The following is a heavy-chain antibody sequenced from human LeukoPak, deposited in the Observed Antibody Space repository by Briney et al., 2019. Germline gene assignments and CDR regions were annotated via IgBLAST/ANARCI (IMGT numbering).Heavy chain of an antibody. Sequence: SETLSLTCAVSGGSISSGGYSWSWIRQPPGKGLEWIGYIYHSGSTYYNPSLKSRVTISVDRSKNQFSLKLSSVTAADTAVYYCAGEGVYFDYWGQGTLVTVSS. J-gene: IGHJ4*02. CDR2: IYHSGST. V-gene: IGHV4-30-2*01. CDR1: GGSISSGGYS. CDR3: AGEGVYFDY. D-gene: IGHD3-16*01.